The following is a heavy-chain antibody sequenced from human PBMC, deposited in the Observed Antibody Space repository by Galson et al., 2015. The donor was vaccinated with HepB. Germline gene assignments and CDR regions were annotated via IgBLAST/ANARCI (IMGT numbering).Heavy chain of an antibody. CDR3: ATDYSNSSGMDV. J-gene: IGHJ6*04. CDR2: ISYDGSNE. D-gene: IGHD4-11*01. V-gene: IGHV3-30-3*01. CDR1: GFTFSSYA. Sequence: SLRLSCAVSGFTFSSYAMHWVRQAPGKGLEWVTLISYDGSNEYYADSVKGRFTISRDNSRNTLYLQMNSLRAEDTAVYYCATDYSNSSGMDVWGKGTTVIVSS.